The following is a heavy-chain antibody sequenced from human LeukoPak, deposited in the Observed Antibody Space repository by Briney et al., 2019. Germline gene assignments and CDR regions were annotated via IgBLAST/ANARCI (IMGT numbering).Heavy chain of an antibody. V-gene: IGHV3-7*01. J-gene: IGHJ4*02. CDR1: GFTFSSHW. CDR3: ARDHVVDGLVFDY. Sequence: PTGGSLRLSCAASGFTFSSHWMSWVRQAPGKGLEWVANINQEGSEKYSVDSVKGRFTISRDNAKNSLYLQMNTLSPEDTAIYYCARDHVVDGLVFDYWGQGTLVTVSS. D-gene: IGHD2-15*01. CDR2: INQEGSEK.